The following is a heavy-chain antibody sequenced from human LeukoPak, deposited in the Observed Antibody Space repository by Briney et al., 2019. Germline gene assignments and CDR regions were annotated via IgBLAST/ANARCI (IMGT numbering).Heavy chain of an antibody. V-gene: IGHV3-9*01. CDR3: AKDMFFSAAPGLFYP. J-gene: IGHJ5*02. CDR1: GFTFDDYA. Sequence: GGSLRLSCAASGFTFDDYAMRWVRHAPGKGLEWVSGISWNSGRIDYADSVKGRFTISRDNAKNSLYLQMNSLRAEDTALYYCAKDMFFSAAPGLFYPWGQGTLVTVSS. CDR2: ISWNSGRI. D-gene: IGHD6-13*01.